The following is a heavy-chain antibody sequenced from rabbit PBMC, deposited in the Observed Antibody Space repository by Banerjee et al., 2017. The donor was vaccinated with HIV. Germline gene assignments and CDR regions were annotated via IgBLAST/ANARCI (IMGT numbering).Heavy chain of an antibody. Sequence: QEQLEESGGDLVKPEGSLTLTCTASGFSFSSSYWICWVRQAPGKGLEWIACIYTGSSGITYFARWAKGRFTISKTSSTTVTLQMTSLTAADTATYFCARGSIGASYYTYGMDLWGPGTLVTVS. V-gene: IGHV1S45*01. D-gene: IGHD8-1*01. CDR1: GFSFSSSYW. J-gene: IGHJ6*01. CDR3: ARGSIGASYYTYGMDL. CDR2: IYTGSSGIT.